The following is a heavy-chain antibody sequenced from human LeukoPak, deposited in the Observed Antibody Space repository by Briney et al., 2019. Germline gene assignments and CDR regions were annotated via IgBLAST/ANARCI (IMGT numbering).Heavy chain of an antibody. CDR1: GGSISSYY. J-gene: IGHJ4*02. V-gene: IGHV4-59*01. Sequence: SETLSLTCTVSGGSISSYYWSWMRQPPGKGLEWIGYIYYSGSTNYNPSLKSRVTMSRDTSKNQFSLKLSSVTAADTAVYYCATYAYCGGDCYSNYFDYWGQGTLVTVSS. CDR2: IYYSGST. D-gene: IGHD2-21*02. CDR3: ATYAYCGGDCYSNYFDY.